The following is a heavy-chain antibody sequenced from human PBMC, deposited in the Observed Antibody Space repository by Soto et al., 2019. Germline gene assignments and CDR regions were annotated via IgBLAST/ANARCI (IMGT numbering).Heavy chain of an antibody. Sequence: QVQLVQSGAEVKKTGASVKVSCKASGYTFIGYYIHWVRQAPGQGLEWMGWINPNSGGTNYAQRFQGWVTMTRDRSISTAYMELSRLKSDDTAVYYCARVGGGLASLGYYGMDVWGLGTTVTVSS. V-gene: IGHV1-2*04. CDR2: INPNSGGT. CDR1: GYTFIGYY. CDR3: ARVGGGLASLGYYGMDV. J-gene: IGHJ6*02. D-gene: IGHD3-10*01.